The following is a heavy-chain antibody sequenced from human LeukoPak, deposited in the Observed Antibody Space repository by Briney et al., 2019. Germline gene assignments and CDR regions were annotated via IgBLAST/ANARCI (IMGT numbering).Heavy chain of an antibody. D-gene: IGHD3-10*01. Sequence: GGSLRLSCAASGFTFSSYAMHWVRQAPGKGLEWVAVISYDGSNKYYADSVKGRFTISRDNSKNTLYLQMNSLRAEDTAVYYCARGRLPMVRGFIPFEYFQHWGQGTLVTVSS. CDR3: ARGRLPMVRGFIPFEYFQH. CDR2: ISYDGSNK. V-gene: IGHV3-30-3*01. J-gene: IGHJ1*01. CDR1: GFTFSSYA.